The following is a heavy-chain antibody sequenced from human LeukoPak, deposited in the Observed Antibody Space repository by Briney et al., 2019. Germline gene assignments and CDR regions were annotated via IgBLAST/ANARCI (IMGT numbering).Heavy chain of an antibody. D-gene: IGHD3-10*01. CDR2: ISAYNGNT. Sequence: ASVKVSCKASGYTFTGYGISWVRQAPGQGLEWMGWISAYNGNTNYAQKLQGRVTMTTDTSTSTAYMELRSLRSDDTAVYYCARRPTGFGELLYDYWGQGTLVTVSS. J-gene: IGHJ4*02. CDR1: GYTFTGYG. V-gene: IGHV1-18*01. CDR3: ARRPTGFGELLYDY.